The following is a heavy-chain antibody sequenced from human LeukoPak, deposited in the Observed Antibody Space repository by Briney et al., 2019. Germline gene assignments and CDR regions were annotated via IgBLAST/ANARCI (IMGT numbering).Heavy chain of an antibody. J-gene: IGHJ4*02. D-gene: IGHD6-13*01. CDR3: ARGIAAAGSGY. CDR2: IYDGGSNT. CDR1: GFTFSANA. V-gene: IGHV3-23*01. Sequence: GGSLRLSCGASGFTFSANALSWVRQAPGKGLEWVSTIYDGGSNTNYADSVKGRFTISRDNSKNTLYLQMNSLRAEDTAVYYCARGIAAAGSGYWGQGTLVTVSS.